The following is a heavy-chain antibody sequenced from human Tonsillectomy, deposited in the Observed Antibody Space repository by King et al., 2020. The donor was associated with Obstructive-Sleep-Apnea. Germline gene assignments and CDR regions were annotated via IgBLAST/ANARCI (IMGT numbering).Heavy chain of an antibody. CDR1: GGSFSDYY. J-gene: IGHJ5*02. CDR3: ARGSGAAAVNWFDP. D-gene: IGHD6-13*01. V-gene: IGHV4-34*01. CDR2: INHSGST. Sequence: VQLQQWGAGLLKPSETLSLTCAVFGGSFSDYYWSWIRQPPGKGLEWIGEINHSGSTNYNASLKSRVTILFDTSKNKFSLKLTSVTAADTAMYYCARGSGAAAVNWFDPWGQGTLVTVSS.